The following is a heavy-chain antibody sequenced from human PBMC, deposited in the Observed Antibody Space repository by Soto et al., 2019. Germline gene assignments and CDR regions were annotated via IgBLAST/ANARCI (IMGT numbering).Heavy chain of an antibody. CDR1: ALTFSTYW. Sequence: GGSMRLSCAASALTFSTYWMSWVRQAPGKGMEWVANIKQDGSEKYYVDSVKGRFTISRDNAKNSLYLQMNSLRAEDTAVYYCARGSTYNYDSSGYYIYYFDHWGQGTLVTVSS. CDR3: ARGSTYNYDSSGYYIYYFDH. J-gene: IGHJ4*02. V-gene: IGHV3-7*03. CDR2: IKQDGSEK. D-gene: IGHD3-22*01.